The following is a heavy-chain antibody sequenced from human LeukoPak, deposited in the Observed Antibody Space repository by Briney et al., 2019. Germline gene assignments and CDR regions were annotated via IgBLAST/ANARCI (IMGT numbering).Heavy chain of an antibody. V-gene: IGHV3-7*01. J-gene: IGHJ4*02. D-gene: IGHD4-23*01. Sequence: GGSLRLSCAASGFTFSSYWMSWVRQAPGKGLEWVANIKQDGSEKYYVDSVKGRFTISRDNAKNSLYLQMNSLRAEDTAVYYCARDIYGGNWPNDYWGQGTLVTVSS. CDR2: IKQDGSEK. CDR3: ARDIYGGNWPNDY. CDR1: GFTFSSYW.